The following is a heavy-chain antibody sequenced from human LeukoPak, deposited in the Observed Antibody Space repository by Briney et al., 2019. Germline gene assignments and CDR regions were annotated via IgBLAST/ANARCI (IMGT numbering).Heavy chain of an antibody. V-gene: IGHV3-33*06. CDR3: AKEGSSSGRAFDI. D-gene: IGHD3-22*01. CDR1: GFTFSSYG. CDR2: IWYDGSNK. J-gene: IGHJ3*02. Sequence: GRSLRLSCAASGFTFSSYGMHWVRQAPGKGLEWVTVIWYDGSNKYYADSVKGRFTISSDNSKNTLYLQMNSLRAEDTAVYYCAKEGSSSGRAFDIWGQGTMVTVSS.